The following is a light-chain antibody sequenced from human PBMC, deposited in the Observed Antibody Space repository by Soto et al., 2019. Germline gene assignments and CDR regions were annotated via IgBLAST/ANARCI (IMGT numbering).Light chain of an antibody. J-gene: IGKJ1*01. CDR3: HQRRSWPRT. V-gene: IGKV3-11*01. Sequence: EIVMTQSPVTLSVSPGERVTLSCRASQSVSSNLAWYQQTPDQAPSLLIYGASSRATGIPDRFSGSGSGTDFTLTISSLQPEDFAVYYCHQRRSWPRTFGQGTKGDIK. CDR1: QSVSSN. CDR2: GAS.